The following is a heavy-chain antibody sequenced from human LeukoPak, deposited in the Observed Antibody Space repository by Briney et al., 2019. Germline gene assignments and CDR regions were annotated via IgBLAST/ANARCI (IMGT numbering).Heavy chain of an antibody. D-gene: IGHD3-3*01. Sequence: SETLSLTCTVSGGSISGYYWTWIRQPAGKGLEWIGRIYSSGSTGYNPSLKGRVTMSVDTSKNQFSLKLSSVTAADTAIYYCARSWSGSVTAADIWGQGTMVTVSS. CDR2: IYSSGST. V-gene: IGHV4-4*07. J-gene: IGHJ3*02. CDR1: GGSISGYY. CDR3: ARSWSGSVTAADI.